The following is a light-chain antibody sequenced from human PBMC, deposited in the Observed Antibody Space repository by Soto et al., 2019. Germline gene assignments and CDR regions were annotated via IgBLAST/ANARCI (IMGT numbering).Light chain of an antibody. CDR3: HQRQSWPRT. CDR2: LAS. J-gene: IGKJ1*01. Sequence: EIVLPQSPETVSSFAGDRFTLSCRASQAVNTRLAWYQHKPGQAPRLLIYLASNRAAGVPARFSGSGSGTDFTLTISDVEPEDFAVYYCHQRQSWPRTFCQGTKVDIK. V-gene: IGKV3-11*01. CDR1: QAVNTR.